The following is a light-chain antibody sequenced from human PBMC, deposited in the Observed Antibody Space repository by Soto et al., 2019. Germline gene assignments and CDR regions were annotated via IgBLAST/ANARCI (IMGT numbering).Light chain of an antibody. CDR3: QQYGSSPFT. J-gene: IGKJ3*01. CDR1: QDIRSY. Sequence: DIEMTQSPSSLSASVGDRVTITCRTSQDIRSYLNWYQQRPGKAPKLLIYATSSLQSGVPSRFSGSGSGTDFALTISRLEPEDFAVYYCQQYGSSPFTFGPGTKVDIK. CDR2: ATS. V-gene: IGKV1-39*01.